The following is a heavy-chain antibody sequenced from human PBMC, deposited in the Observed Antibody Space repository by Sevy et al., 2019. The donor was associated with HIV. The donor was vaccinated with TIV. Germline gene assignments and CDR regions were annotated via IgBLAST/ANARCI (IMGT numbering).Heavy chain of an antibody. CDR1: GYTFTSYD. V-gene: IGHV1-8*01. Sequence: ASGKVSYKTSGYTFTSYDINWVRQATGQGLEWMGWMNPDSGKRGYAQKFQGRVTMTTNTSISTAYMELRSLRSEDSAVYYCARADLDSSTFFYYYGMDVWGQGTTVTVSS. D-gene: IGHD6-13*01. J-gene: IGHJ6*02. CDR2: MNPDSGKR. CDR3: ARADLDSSTFFYYYGMDV.